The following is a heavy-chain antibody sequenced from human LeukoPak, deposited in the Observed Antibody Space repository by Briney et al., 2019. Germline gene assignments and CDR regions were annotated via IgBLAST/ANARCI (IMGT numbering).Heavy chain of an antibody. V-gene: IGHV3-33*01. CDR3: ARETLRWNAFDI. J-gene: IGHJ3*02. CDR2: IWYDGSNK. Sequence: GGSLRLSCAASGFTFSSYGMHWARQAPGKGLEWVAVIWYDGSNKYYADSVKGRFTISRDNSKNTLYLQMNSLRAEDTAVYYCARETLRWNAFDIWGQGTMVTVSS. CDR1: GFTFSSYG. D-gene: IGHD4-23*01.